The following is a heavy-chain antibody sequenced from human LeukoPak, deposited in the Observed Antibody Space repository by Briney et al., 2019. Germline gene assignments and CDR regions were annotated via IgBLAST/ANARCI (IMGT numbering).Heavy chain of an antibody. CDR3: AKDPYGTRYFDY. CDR1: GFTFSRNA. Sequence: GGSLRLSCAASGFTFSRNAMSWVRQAPGKGVEWVSSLSGSGGDTYHADSVKGRFTISRDNSKNTVYLQMNSLRAEDTAVYYCAKDPYGTRYFDYWGQGTLVTVSS. J-gene: IGHJ4*02. D-gene: IGHD2-2*01. V-gene: IGHV3-23*01. CDR2: LSGSGGDT.